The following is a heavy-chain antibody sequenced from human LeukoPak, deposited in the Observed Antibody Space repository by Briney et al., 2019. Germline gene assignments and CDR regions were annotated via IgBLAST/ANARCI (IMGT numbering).Heavy chain of an antibody. CDR1: EFSVGSNY. D-gene: IGHD2-15*01. J-gene: IGHJ4*02. V-gene: IGHV3-66*01. CDR2: IYSGGST. Sequence: PGGSLRLSCAASEFSVGSNYMTWVRQAPGKGLEWVSLIYSGGSTYYADSVKGRFTISRDNSKNTLYLQMNNLRAEDTAVYYCARDGERYCSGGSCSHIGHWGQGTLVSVSS. CDR3: ARDGERYCSGGSCSHIGH.